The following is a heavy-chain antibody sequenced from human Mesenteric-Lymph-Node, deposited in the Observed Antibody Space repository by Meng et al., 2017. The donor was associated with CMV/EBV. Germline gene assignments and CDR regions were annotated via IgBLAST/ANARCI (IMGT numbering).Heavy chain of an antibody. CDR2: ISSSSSYI. D-gene: IGHD2-2*01. J-gene: IGHJ4*02. Sequence: GESLKISCVASGFTFSSYSMNWVRQAPGKGLEWVSSISSSSSYIYYADSVKGRFTISRDNAKNSLYLQMNSLRAEDTAVYYCARDPPKDIVVVPAAMWGQGTLVTVSS. CDR3: ARDPPKDIVVVPAAM. CDR1: GFTFSSYS. V-gene: IGHV3-21*01.